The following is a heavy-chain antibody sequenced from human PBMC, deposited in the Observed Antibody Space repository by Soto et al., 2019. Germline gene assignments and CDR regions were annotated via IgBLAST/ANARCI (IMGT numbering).Heavy chain of an antibody. D-gene: IGHD6-19*01. Sequence: EVQLLESGGGLVQPGGSQRLSCAASGFTFSSYAMSWVRQGPGKGLEGVTLISGSGGVTDYAESVRGRFTVSRDNSKNTMYLELKSLAAGATAIYYCAKIHSGSSEDAFDVWGQGTVVTVSS. CDR1: GFTFSSYA. CDR3: AKIHSGSSEDAFDV. CDR2: ISGSGGVT. J-gene: IGHJ3*01. V-gene: IGHV3-23*01.